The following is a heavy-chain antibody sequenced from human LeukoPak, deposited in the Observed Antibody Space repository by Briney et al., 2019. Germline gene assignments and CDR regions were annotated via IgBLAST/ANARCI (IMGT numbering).Heavy chain of an antibody. V-gene: IGHV3-23*01. CDR3: ALAAAASSFDY. D-gene: IGHD2-15*01. Sequence: GGTLRLSCAASGFTFSSYGMNWVRQAPGKGLEWVSGITGRGESIYYAGSVKGRFTISRDNSKNTLYLQMNSLRVEDTAVYYCALAAAASSFDYWGQGTLLTVSS. CDR2: ITGRGESI. J-gene: IGHJ4*02. CDR1: GFTFSSYG.